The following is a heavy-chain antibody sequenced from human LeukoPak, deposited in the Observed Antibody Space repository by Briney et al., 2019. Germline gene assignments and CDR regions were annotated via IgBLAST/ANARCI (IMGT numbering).Heavy chain of an antibody. J-gene: IGHJ4*02. D-gene: IGHD6-13*01. V-gene: IGHV3-21*01. CDR3: ARDYSSSWFLEYYFDY. CDR1: GFTFSSYS. CDR2: ISSSSSYI. Sequence: GGSLRLSCAGSGFTFSSYSMNWVRQAPGKGLEWVSSISSSSSYIYYADSVKGRFTISGDNAKNSLYLQMNSLRAEDTAVYYCARDYSSSWFLEYYFDYWGQGTLVTVSS.